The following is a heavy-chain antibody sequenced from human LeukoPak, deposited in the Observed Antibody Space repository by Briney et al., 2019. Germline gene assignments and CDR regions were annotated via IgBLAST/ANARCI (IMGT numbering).Heavy chain of an antibody. V-gene: IGHV3-21*06. CDR3: ASSLRGSHYY. Sequence: GGSLRLSCAASGFTFSNYNMNWVRQAPGKGLEWVSSISSSSSYIYYADAVKGRFSISRDNAKSSLYLQMSSLRAEDTAVYYCASSLRGSHYYWGQGTLVIVSS. CDR1: GFTFSNYN. J-gene: IGHJ4*02. D-gene: IGHD3-10*01. CDR2: ISSSSSYI.